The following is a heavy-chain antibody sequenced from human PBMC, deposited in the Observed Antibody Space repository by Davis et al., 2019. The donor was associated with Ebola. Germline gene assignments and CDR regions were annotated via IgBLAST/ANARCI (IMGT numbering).Heavy chain of an antibody. J-gene: IGHJ5*02. Sequence: GESLKISCAASGLTFSSYGMHWVRQAPGKGLEWVTFISYDGSNKYYADSVKGRFTISRDNSKNTLYLQMNSLRAEDTAVYYCAKDRYGSGRVSLNWFDPRGQGTLVTVSS. CDR1: GLTFSSYG. V-gene: IGHV3-30*18. D-gene: IGHD3-10*01. CDR3: AKDRYGSGRVSLNWFDP. CDR2: ISYDGSNK.